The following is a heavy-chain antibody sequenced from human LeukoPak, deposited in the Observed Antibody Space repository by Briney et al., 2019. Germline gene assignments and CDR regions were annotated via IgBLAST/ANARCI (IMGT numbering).Heavy chain of an antibody. Sequence: GGSLRLSCAASGFTFNSYAMSWVRQAPGKGLEWVSAISGSGGSTYYADSVKGRSTISRDNSKNTLYLQMNSLRAEDTAVYYCAKDGYSGSDFDYWGQGTLVTVSS. D-gene: IGHD5-12*01. CDR2: ISGSGGST. J-gene: IGHJ4*02. CDR3: AKDGYSGSDFDY. CDR1: GFTFNSYA. V-gene: IGHV3-23*01.